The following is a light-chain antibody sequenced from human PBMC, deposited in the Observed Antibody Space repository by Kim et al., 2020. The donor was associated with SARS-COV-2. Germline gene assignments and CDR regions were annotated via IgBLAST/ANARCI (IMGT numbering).Light chain of an antibody. J-gene: IGLJ1*01. CDR1: GSDVGSYNR. CDR2: EVN. V-gene: IGLV2-18*02. CDR3: SSYTNISSYV. Sequence: QSALTQPPSVSGSPGQSVTISCTGTGSDVGSYNRVSWYRQPPGTAPKLLIYEVNTRPSGVPDRFSGSKSANTASLTISGLQAEDEADYYCSSYTNISSYVFGTGTKVTVL.